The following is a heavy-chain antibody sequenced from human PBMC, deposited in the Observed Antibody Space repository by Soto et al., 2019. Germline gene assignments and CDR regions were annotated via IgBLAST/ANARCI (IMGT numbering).Heavy chain of an antibody. Sequence: AETLSLTCAVYGGSFSGYYSSWMRQPPGEGLEWIGEINHSGSTNYNPSLKSRVTISVDTSKNQLSLKLSSVTAADTAVYYCASDRVAAAGTADAFDIWGQGTMVTVSS. J-gene: IGHJ3*02. CDR2: INHSGST. CDR3: ASDRVAAAGTADAFDI. CDR1: GGSFSGYY. D-gene: IGHD6-13*01. V-gene: IGHV4-34*01.